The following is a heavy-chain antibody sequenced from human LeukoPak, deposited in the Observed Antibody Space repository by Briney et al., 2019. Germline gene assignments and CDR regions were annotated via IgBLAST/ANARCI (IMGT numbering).Heavy chain of an antibody. CDR1: GYTFTGYY. Sequence: GASVKVSCRASGYTFTGYYMHWIRQAPGQGLEWMGMINPSGGRTTYAKKFQGRVTMTRDTSTNTVYTELSSLRSDDTAVYYCARDYYGGHNLYNFDLWGQGTRVIVSS. V-gene: IGHV1-46*01. J-gene: IGHJ4*02. D-gene: IGHD3-10*01. CDR3: ARDYYGGHNLYNFDL. CDR2: INPSGGRT.